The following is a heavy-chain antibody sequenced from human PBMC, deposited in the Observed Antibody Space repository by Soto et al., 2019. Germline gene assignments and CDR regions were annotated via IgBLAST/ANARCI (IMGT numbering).Heavy chain of an antibody. V-gene: IGHV3-30*18. Sequence: ESGGGVVQPGRSLRLSCAASGFTFSSYGMHWVRQAPGKGLEWVAVISYDGSNKYYADSVKGRFTISRDNSKNTLYLQMNSLRAEDTAVYYCAKDHSSSAFDYWGQGTLVTVSS. CDR1: GFTFSSYG. D-gene: IGHD6-6*01. CDR3: AKDHSSSAFDY. J-gene: IGHJ4*02. CDR2: ISYDGSNK.